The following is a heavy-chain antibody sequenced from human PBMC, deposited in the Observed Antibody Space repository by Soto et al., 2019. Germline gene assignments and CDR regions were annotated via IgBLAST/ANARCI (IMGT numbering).Heavy chain of an antibody. Sequence: QLQLQESGPGLVKPSETLSLTCTVSGGSISSSSYYWGWIRQPPGKGLEWIGSIYYSGSTYYNPSLKSRVTISVDTSKNQFSLKLSSVTAADTAVYYCAIRGGVAAAIWGYWGQGTLITVSS. J-gene: IGHJ4*02. V-gene: IGHV4-39*01. CDR1: GGSISSSSYY. CDR2: IYYSGST. D-gene: IGHD6-13*01. CDR3: AIRGGVAAAIWGY.